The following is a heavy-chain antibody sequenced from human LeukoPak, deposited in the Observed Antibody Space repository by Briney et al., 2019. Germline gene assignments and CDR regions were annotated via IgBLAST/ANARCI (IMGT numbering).Heavy chain of an antibody. CDR1: GFTFTVYG. CDR3: ARDIGGLDGDGLDY. J-gene: IGHJ4*02. V-gene: IGHV3-30*19. CDR2: ISDNGNTK. Sequence: GGSLRLSCAASGFTFTVYGMHWVRQAPGKGLEWVAAISDNGNTKYYPDSVKGRFIFSRDNSRDTLFLQMNSLRDEDTAVYYCARDIGGLDGDGLDYWGQGTLVTVSS. D-gene: IGHD4-17*01.